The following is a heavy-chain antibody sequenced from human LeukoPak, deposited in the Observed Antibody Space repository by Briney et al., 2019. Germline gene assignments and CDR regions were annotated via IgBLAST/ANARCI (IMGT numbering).Heavy chain of an antibody. D-gene: IGHD6-13*01. CDR3: ARVKAAAGLGWFDP. J-gene: IGHJ5*02. CDR2: VYYSGGT. Sequence: SETLSLTCTVSGGSISSSGYFWGWIRQPPGKGLEWIGSVYYSGGTYYNPSLKSRVTISIDTSKSQFSLKLTSVTAADTAVYYCARVKAAAGLGWFDPWGQGTLVTVSS. V-gene: IGHV4-39*01. CDR1: GGSISSSGYF.